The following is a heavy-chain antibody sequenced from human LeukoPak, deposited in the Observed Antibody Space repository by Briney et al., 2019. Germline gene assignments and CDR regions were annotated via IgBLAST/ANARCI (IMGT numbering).Heavy chain of an antibody. CDR1: GGSISSSPYY. CDR3: AANSADYNTLGSSYKV. D-gene: IGHD3-10*01. J-gene: IGHJ4*02. Sequence: ASETLSLTCTVSGGSISSSPYYWGWIRQPPGKGLEWIGSISYSGTTYYNPSLKSRVTISVDTSKNQFSLKLNSVTAADTAVFYCAANSADYNTLGSSYKVWGQGTLVTVSS. CDR2: ISYSGTT. V-gene: IGHV4-39*01.